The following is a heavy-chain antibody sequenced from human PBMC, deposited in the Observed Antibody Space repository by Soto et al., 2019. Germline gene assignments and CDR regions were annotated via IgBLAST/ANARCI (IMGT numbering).Heavy chain of an antibody. Sequence: ASVKVACKASGYTSTTYYMHWLLEAPGQGLEWMGIINPSGGSTSYAQKFQGRVTMTRDTSTSTVYMELSSLRSEDTAVYYCSRGREQPGFIGKFDYWGEGTQVNVTS. D-gene: IGHD6-13*01. V-gene: IGHV1-46*01. CDR1: GYTSTTYY. CDR3: SRGREQPGFIGKFDY. J-gene: IGHJ4*02. CDR2: INPSGGST.